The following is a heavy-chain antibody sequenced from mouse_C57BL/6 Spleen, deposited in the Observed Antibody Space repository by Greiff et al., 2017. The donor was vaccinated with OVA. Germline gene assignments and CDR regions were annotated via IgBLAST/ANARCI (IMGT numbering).Heavy chain of an antibody. Sequence: EVQLQESGGGLVQPGGSMTLSCVASGFTFSNYWMNWVRQSPEKGLEWVAQIRLKSDNYATHYAESVKGRFTISRDDSKSRVYLQMNNLRAEDTGIYYCTGGTIDLCDYWGQGTTLTVSS. J-gene: IGHJ2*01. CDR2: IRLKSDNYAT. CDR3: TGGTIDLCDY. V-gene: IGHV6-3*01. CDR1: GFTFSNYW. D-gene: IGHD6-1*01.